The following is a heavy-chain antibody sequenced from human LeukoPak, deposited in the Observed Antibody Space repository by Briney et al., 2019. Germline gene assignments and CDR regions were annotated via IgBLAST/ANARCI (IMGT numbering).Heavy chain of an antibody. CDR3: ARRYGSGSYYKLGRHWFDP. Sequence: PSETLSLTCAVYGGSFSGYYWSWVRQPPGKGLEWIGEINHSGSTNYNPSLKSRVTISVDTSKNQFSLKLSSVTAADTAVYYCARRYGSGSYYKLGRHWFDPWGQGTLVTVSS. D-gene: IGHD3-10*01. J-gene: IGHJ5*02. CDR2: INHSGST. CDR1: GGSFSGYY. V-gene: IGHV4-34*01.